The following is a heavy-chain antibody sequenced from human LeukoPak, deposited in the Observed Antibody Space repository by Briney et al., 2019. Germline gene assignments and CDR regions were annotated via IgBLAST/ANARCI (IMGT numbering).Heavy chain of an antibody. Sequence: SETLSLTCAVYGGSFSGFYWSWIRQPPGKGLEWIGEIKHRGSTNYNPSLKSRVTISVDTSKNQFSLKLSSVTAADTAVYYCARDHRLLRFLEWPPLTGGGRFDPWGQGTLVTVSS. CDR2: IKHRGST. CDR3: ARDHRLLRFLEWPPLTGGGRFDP. CDR1: GGSFSGFY. V-gene: IGHV4-34*01. D-gene: IGHD3-3*01. J-gene: IGHJ5*02.